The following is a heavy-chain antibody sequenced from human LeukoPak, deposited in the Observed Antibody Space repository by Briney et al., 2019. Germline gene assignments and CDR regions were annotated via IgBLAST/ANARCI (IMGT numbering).Heavy chain of an antibody. V-gene: IGHV1-18*01. J-gene: IGHJ6*03. Sequence: ASVKVSCKASGYTFTSYGISWVRQAPGQGLEWMGWISAYNGNTNYAQKPQGRVTMTTDTSTSTAYMELRSLRSDDTAVYYCARDCDGMGIAARPGGNIAVPCYYYMDVWGKGTTVTVSS. CDR2: ISAYNGNT. D-gene: IGHD6-6*01. CDR3: ARDCDGMGIAARPGGNIAVPCYYYMDV. CDR1: GYTFTSYG.